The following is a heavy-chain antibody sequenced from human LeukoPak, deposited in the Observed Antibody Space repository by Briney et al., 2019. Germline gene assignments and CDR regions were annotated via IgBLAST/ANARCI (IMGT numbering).Heavy chain of an antibody. J-gene: IGHJ4*02. V-gene: IGHV3-11*04. D-gene: IGHD3-9*01. CDR3: ARVDYDILTGYYIDY. CDR2: ISISGGTT. Sequence: GGSLRLSCAASGFTFSDYAMSWVRQAPGKGLEWVSVISISGGTTYYADSVKGRFTISRDNAKNSLYLQMNSLRAEDTAVYYCARVDYDILTGYYIDYWGQGTLVTVSS. CDR1: GFTFSDYA.